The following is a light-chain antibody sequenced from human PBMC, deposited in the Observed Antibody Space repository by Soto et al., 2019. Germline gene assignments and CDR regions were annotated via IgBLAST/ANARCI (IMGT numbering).Light chain of an antibody. CDR2: GAS. Sequence: IVMTQSPATLSVSPGERATLSCRASQSVNSNLAWYQQRPGQAPRLLIYGASSRATDIPTRFSGSGSGTEFTLTISRLQSEDSAVYYCQHYDNWPLTFGGGTKVEIK. J-gene: IGKJ4*01. V-gene: IGKV3-15*01. CDR3: QHYDNWPLT. CDR1: QSVNSN.